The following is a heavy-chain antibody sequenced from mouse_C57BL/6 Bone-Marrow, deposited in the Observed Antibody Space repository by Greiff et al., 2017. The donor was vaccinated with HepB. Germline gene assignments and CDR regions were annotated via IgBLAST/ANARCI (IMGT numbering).Heavy chain of an antibody. CDR2: ISSGSSTI. D-gene: IGHD3-2*02. CDR1: GFTFSDYG. J-gene: IGHJ3*01. CDR3: ARPGSSGYWFAY. V-gene: IGHV5-17*01. Sequence: EVKLMESGGGLVKPGGSLKLSCAASGFTFSDYGMHWVRQAPEKGLEWVAYISSGSSTIYYADTVKGRFTISRDNAKNTLFLQMTSLRSEDTAMYYCARPGSSGYWFAYWGQGTLVTVSA.